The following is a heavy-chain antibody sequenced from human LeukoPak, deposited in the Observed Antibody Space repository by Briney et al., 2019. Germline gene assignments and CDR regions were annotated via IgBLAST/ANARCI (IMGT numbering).Heavy chain of an antibody. Sequence: PSETLSLTCTVSGGSISSSSYYWGWIRQPPGKGLERFGRIYYGGSTYYSPSRKSRDTISVDTSKNQSSQKLSSVTAADTAVYYCARHATYYYGSGSYSINWFDPWGQGTLVTVSS. CDR1: GGSISSSSYY. CDR3: ARHATYYYGSGSYSINWFDP. CDR2: IYYGGST. D-gene: IGHD3-10*01. V-gene: IGHV4-39*01. J-gene: IGHJ5*02.